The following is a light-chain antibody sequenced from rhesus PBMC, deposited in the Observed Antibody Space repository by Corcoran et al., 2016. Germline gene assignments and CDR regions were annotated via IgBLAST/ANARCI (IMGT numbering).Light chain of an antibody. J-gene: IGKJ1*01. CDR2: AAS. Sequence: DIQMTQSPSSLSASVGDRVTITCRASQDISNYLAWYQQKPGETPKLLLNAASGLQSGIPSRFSGGGSGTDFTLSINSLPSEDFATYYCQHYYSIPPTFGQGTKVDIK. V-gene: IGKV1-25*02. CDR1: QDISNY. CDR3: QHYYSIPPT.